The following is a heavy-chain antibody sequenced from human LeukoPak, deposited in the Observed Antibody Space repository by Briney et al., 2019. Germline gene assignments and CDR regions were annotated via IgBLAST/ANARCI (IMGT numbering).Heavy chain of an antibody. Sequence: PGRSLRLSCAASGFTFSSYAMHWVRQAPGKGLEWVAVISYDGSNKYYADSVKGRFTISRDNSKNTLYLQMNSLRAEDTAVYYCARGDWLLSPTDYWGQGTLVTVSS. CDR1: GFTFSSYA. V-gene: IGHV3-30-3*01. CDR3: ARGDWLLSPTDY. J-gene: IGHJ4*02. D-gene: IGHD3-9*01. CDR2: ISYDGSNK.